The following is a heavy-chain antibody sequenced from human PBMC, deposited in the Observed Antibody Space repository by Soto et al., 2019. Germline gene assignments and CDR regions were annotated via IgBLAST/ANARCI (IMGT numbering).Heavy chain of an antibody. CDR3: LGGIGYSYGYHAFDL. D-gene: IGHD5-18*01. CDR2: ISADGDTK. Sequence: QLQLVASGGGVVQPGRSLRLSCAASGFTFSRNILHWVRQAPGKGLEWLAFISADGDTKYYADSVKGRFTISRDNSKNTLYLQMNSLRREDTSVYYCLGGIGYSYGYHAFDLWGQGTMVTVSS. V-gene: IGHV3-30-3*01. J-gene: IGHJ3*01. CDR1: GFTFSRNI.